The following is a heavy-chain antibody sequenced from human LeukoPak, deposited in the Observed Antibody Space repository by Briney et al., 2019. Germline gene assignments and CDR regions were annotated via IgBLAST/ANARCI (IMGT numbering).Heavy chain of an antibody. D-gene: IGHD2-2*01. CDR1: GFTFSSYA. J-gene: IGHJ6*03. CDR2: ISGSGGST. CDR3: AKDIHCSSTSCRSGGGYYYYYMDV. Sequence: PGGSLRLSCAASGFTFSSYAMSWVRQAPGKGLEWASAISGSGGSTYYADSVKGRFTISRDSSKNTLYLQMNSLRAEDTAVYYCAKDIHCSSTSCRSGGGYYYYYMDVWGKGTTVTVSS. V-gene: IGHV3-23*01.